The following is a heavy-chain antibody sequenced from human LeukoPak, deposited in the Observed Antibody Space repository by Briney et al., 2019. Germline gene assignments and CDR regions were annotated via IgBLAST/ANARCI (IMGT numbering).Heavy chain of an antibody. CDR3: AKIYAEACAY. V-gene: IGHV3-23*01. J-gene: IGHJ4*02. CDR2: ITISGKTA. D-gene: IGHD5/OR15-5a*01. CDR1: GFTFSNYA. Sequence: GGSLRLSCLASGFTFSNYAMSWVRQAPGKGLEWVSGITISGKTAYYADSVKGRFTISRDNFKNTLYLQMNSLRAEDTAVYYCAKIYAEACAYWGQGTLVTVSS.